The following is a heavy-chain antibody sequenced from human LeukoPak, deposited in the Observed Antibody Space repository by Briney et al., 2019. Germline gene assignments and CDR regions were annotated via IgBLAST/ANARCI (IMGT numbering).Heavy chain of an antibody. CDR2: IMYNGDT. Sequence: PSETLSLTCTVSGDSIHSGGSYWSWIRQYPGKGLEWIGNIMYNGDTYYNPSLKSRVTISRDMSANHFSLKLTSVTAADTAVYYCARGRDSYKTGYWGQGTLVTVSS. D-gene: IGHD3-9*01. V-gene: IGHV4-31*03. CDR1: GDSIHSGGSY. CDR3: ARGRDSYKTGY. J-gene: IGHJ4*02.